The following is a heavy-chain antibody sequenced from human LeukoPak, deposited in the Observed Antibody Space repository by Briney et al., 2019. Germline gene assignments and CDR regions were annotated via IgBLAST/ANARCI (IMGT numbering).Heavy chain of an antibody. J-gene: IGHJ4*02. V-gene: IGHV1-69*04. CDR2: IIPIFGIP. D-gene: IGHD5-24*01. Sequence: ASVKVSCKASGGTFSSYGFNWVQQAPGQGLERMGRIIPIFGIPNNSQKFQGRVTITADKSTSTAYMELSSLRSEDTAVYYCARDHIYGDSTIYCLDYWGQGTLVTVSS. CDR1: GGTFSSYG. CDR3: ARDHIYGDSTIYCLDY.